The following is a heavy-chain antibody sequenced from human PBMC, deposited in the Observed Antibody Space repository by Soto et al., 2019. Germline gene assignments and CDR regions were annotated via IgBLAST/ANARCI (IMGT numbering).Heavy chain of an antibody. CDR3: AKAPSHYDSSGYYYFDY. CDR2: ISYDGSNK. V-gene: IGHV3-30*18. CDR1: GFTFSSYG. D-gene: IGHD3-22*01. J-gene: IGHJ4*02. Sequence: GGSLRLSCAASGFTFSSYGMHWVRQAPGKGLEWVAVISYDGSNKYYADSVKGRFTISRDNSKNTLYLQMNSLRAEDTAVYYCAKAPSHYDSSGYYYFDYWGQGTLVTVSS.